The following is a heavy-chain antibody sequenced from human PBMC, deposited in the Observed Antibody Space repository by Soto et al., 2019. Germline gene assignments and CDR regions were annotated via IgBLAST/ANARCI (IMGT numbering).Heavy chain of an antibody. V-gene: IGHV3-33*05. CDR3: SSADVVVAADAFDI. Sequence: QVQLVESGGGVVQPGRSLRLSCAASEFTFSNFVMHWVRQAPGKGLEWVAVISYDGSNEYYADSVTCRFTISRDNSKNTLYLQMTSLSADDTAAYYCSSADVVVAADAFDIWGHGTRVTVSS. CDR1: EFTFSNFV. CDR2: ISYDGSNE. D-gene: IGHD2-15*01. J-gene: IGHJ3*02.